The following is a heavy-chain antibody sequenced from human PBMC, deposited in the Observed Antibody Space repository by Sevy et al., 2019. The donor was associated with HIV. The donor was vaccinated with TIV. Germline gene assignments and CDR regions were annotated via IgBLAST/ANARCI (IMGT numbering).Heavy chain of an antibody. CDR3: ARETAADAFDV. Sequence: GGSLRLSCAATAFTFSSYDMHWVRQVAGKGLEWVSCNGLSGDTYFAGSVKGRFTISRDNVKNYLYLQMSSLRAGDTAVYYCARETAADAFDVWGQGTFVTVSS. V-gene: IGHV3-13*01. CDR1: AFTFSSYD. D-gene: IGHD6-13*01. J-gene: IGHJ3*01. CDR2: NGLSGDT.